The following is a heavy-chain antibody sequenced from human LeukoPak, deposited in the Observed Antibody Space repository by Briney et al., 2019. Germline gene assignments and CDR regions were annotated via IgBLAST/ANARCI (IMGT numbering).Heavy chain of an antibody. CDR3: AREDTAMEGFDY. J-gene: IGHJ4*02. D-gene: IGHD5-18*01. V-gene: IGHV4-31*03. CDR1: GGSISSGGYY. Sequence: SQTLSLTCTVSGGSISSGGYYWSWIRQHPGKGLEWIGYIYYSGSTYYNPSLKSRVTISVDTSKNQFSLKLSSATAADTAVYYCAREDTAMEGFDYWGQGTLVTVSS. CDR2: IYYSGST.